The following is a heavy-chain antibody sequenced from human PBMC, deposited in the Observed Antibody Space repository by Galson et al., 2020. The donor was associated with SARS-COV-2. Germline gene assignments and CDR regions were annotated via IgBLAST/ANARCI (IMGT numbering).Heavy chain of an antibody. CDR3: ARGMGISFGGVIPPPEF. J-gene: IGHJ4*02. V-gene: IGHV3-30*03. CDR1: GFSVSNFG. CDR2: ISKDGGNK. Sequence: GESLKISCAASGFSVSNFGMHWVRQAPGKGLGWVAVISKDGGNKYYEDSVKGRFTISRDNSKNTVYLQMNSLRADDTAVYFCARGMGISFGGVIPPPEFWGQGTLVTVSS. D-gene: IGHD3-16*02.